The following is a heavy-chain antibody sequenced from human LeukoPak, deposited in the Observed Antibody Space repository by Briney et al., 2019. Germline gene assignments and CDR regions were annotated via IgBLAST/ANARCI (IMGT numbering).Heavy chain of an antibody. CDR2: INHSGST. D-gene: IGHD2-2*01. CDR3: AREGSSTTRFDP. V-gene: IGHV4-34*01. CDR1: GGSFSGYY. J-gene: IGHJ5*02. Sequence: PSETLSLTCAVYGGSFSGYYWSWIRQPPGKGLEWIGEINHSGSTNYNPSLKSRVTISVDTSKNQFSLKLSSVTAADTAVYYCAREGSSTTRFDPWGQGTLVTVSS.